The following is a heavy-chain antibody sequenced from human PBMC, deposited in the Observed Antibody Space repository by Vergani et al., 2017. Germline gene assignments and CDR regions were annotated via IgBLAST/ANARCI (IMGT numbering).Heavy chain of an antibody. V-gene: IGHV4-39*01. CDR2: IYYSGST. CDR3: ARHDSGHYDSSYYGLDV. CDR1: GGSISSSSHF. J-gene: IGHJ6*02. Sequence: QLQLHKSCPGLVKPSETLSLTCTLSGGSISSSSHFWGWLRQTPGKGLEWIGSIYYSGSTYYNPSLKSRVSISVDTSKNQFSLKLSSVTAADSAVYYCARHDSGHYDSSYYGLDVWGQGTTVTVSS. D-gene: IGHD3-16*01.